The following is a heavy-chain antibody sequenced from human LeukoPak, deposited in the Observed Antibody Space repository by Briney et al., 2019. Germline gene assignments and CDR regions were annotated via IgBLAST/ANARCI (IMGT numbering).Heavy chain of an antibody. D-gene: IGHD5/OR15-5a*01. CDR1: GGSISSYY. CDR2: IYYSGST. V-gene: IGHV4-59*08. J-gene: IGHJ3*02. Sequence: TSETLFLTCTVSGGSISSYYWSWIRQPPGKGLEWIGYIYYSGSTNYNPSLKSRVTISVDTSKNQFSLKLSSVTAADTAVYYCARQASSTAFDIWGQGTMVTVSS. CDR3: ARQASSTAFDI.